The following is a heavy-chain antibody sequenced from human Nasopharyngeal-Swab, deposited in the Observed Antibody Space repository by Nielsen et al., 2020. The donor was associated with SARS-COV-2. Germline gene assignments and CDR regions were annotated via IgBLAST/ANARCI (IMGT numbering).Heavy chain of an antibody. V-gene: IGHV1-46*01. D-gene: IGHD7-27*01. J-gene: IGHJ6*03. CDR2: INPGSGLT. CDR1: GYTFTTYG. CDR3: VRSMSNNWGNYYYMDV. Sequence: ASVKVSCKASGYTFTTYGISWVRQAPGQGLEWMGIINPGSGLTSYAQKFQGRVSVTRDASTSTVYMELSSLRSDDTAVYYCVRSMSNNWGNYYYMDVWGKGTTVTVSS.